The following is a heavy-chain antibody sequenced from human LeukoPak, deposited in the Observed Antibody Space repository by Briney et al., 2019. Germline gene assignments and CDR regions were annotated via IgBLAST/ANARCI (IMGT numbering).Heavy chain of an antibody. CDR2: INPTGGST. CDR1: GYTFTSYF. V-gene: IGHV1-46*01. D-gene: IGHD2-21*02. CDR3: ARGGVTATDGFDI. J-gene: IGHJ3*02. Sequence: GASVKVSCKASGYTFTSYFIHWVRQAPGEGLEWMGIINPTGGSTRYAQKFQGRVTMTRDTSTSTVYMELSSLRSEDTAVYYCARGGVTATDGFDIWGQGTTVIVSS.